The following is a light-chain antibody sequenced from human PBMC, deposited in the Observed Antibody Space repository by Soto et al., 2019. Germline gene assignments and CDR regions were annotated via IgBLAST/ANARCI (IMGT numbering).Light chain of an antibody. CDR2: STS. CDR1: TGAVTSGYY. CDR3: LLYYGGAVV. V-gene: IGLV7-43*01. J-gene: IGLJ2*01. Sequence: QAVVTQEPSLTVSPGGTVTLTCDSSTGAVTSGYYPNWFQQKPGQAPRALIYSTSNKYSWTPARFSGSLLGGKAALTLSGVQPEDEAEYYCLLYYGGAVVLGGGTKVTVL.